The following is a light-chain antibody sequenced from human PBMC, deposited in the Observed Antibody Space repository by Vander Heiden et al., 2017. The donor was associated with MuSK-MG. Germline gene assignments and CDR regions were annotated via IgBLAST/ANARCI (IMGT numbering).Light chain of an antibody. V-gene: IGKV4-1*01. Sequence: DTVLTQSPDSLAVSLCERATINCKSSQSVLYSHNNKNYLAWYQQRPGKPPRLLIYWASTRQSGVPDRFSGSGSGTDFTLTISSLQAEDVATYYCQQYYTTPLTFGGGTKVEIK. CDR3: QQYYTTPLT. CDR1: QSVLYSHNNKNY. J-gene: IGKJ4*01. CDR2: WAS.